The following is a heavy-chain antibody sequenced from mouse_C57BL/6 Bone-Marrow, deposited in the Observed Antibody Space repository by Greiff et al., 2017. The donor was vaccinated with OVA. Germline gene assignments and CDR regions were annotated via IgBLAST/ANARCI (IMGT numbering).Heavy chain of an antibody. CDR1: GFTFSDYY. CDR3: ARVVEDWFAY. D-gene: IGHD1-1*01. V-gene: IGHV5-16*01. Sequence: VESEGGLVQPGSSMKLSCTASGFTFSDYYMAWVRQVPEKGLEWVANINYDGSSTYYLDSLKSRFIISRDNAKNILYLQMSSLKSEDTATYYCARVVEDWFAYWGQGTLVTVSA. J-gene: IGHJ3*01. CDR2: INYDGSST.